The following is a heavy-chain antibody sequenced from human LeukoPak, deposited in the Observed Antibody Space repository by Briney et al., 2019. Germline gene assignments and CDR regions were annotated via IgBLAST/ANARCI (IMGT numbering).Heavy chain of an antibody. J-gene: IGHJ2*01. V-gene: IGHV3-21*01. Sequence: GGSLRLSCAASGFTFRSYSVSWVRQPPGKGLEWVSSISGSSGYIYYADSVKGRFTISRDNAKNSLYLQMSTLRAEDTAVYYCARDPGYGSDWYFDLWGRGTLVTVSS. CDR3: ARDPGYGSDWYFDL. D-gene: IGHD3-10*01. CDR1: GFTFRSYS. CDR2: ISGSSGYI.